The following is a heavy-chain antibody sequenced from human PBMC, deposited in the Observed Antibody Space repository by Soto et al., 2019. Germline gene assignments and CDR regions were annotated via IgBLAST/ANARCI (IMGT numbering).Heavy chain of an antibody. CDR3: TSHVDYYDSSGYYSDY. V-gene: IGHV3-73*01. Sequence: GGSLRLSCAASGFTFSGSAMHWVRQATGKGLEWVGRIRSKANSYATAYAASVKGRFTISRDDSKNTAYLQMNSLKTEDTAVYYCTSHVDYYDSSGYYSDYWGQGTLVTVSS. J-gene: IGHJ4*02. D-gene: IGHD3-22*01. CDR1: GFTFSGSA. CDR2: IRSKANSYAT.